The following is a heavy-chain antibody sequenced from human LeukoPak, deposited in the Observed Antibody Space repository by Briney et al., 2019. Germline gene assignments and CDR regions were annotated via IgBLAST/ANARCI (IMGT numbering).Heavy chain of an antibody. CDR1: GFTFSDYY. Sequence: GGSLRLSCAASGFTFSDYYMSWIRQAPGKGLEWVSYISGGGSPIYYADSVRGRFIISRDNANNSLYLQMNSLRAEDTAVYYCARVRYSYGYAFDIWGQGTMVTVSS. V-gene: IGHV3-11*04. CDR2: ISGGGSPI. J-gene: IGHJ3*02. CDR3: ARVRYSYGYAFDI. D-gene: IGHD5-18*01.